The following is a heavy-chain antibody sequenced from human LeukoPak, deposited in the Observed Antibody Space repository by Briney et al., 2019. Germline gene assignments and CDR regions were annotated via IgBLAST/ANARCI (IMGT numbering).Heavy chain of an antibody. J-gene: IGHJ4*02. CDR3: ARHVASYDFDF. D-gene: IGHD2-21*01. V-gene: IGHV4-39*01. Sequence: SETLSLTCSVSGGSISNDNYYWGWIRQPPGKGLEWIGSIYSSGSTYYNPSLKSRVTVSVDRPKNHFSLKLNSVTAADTAVYYCARHVASYDFDFWGQGVLVTVSS. CDR1: GGSISNDNYY. CDR2: IYSSGST.